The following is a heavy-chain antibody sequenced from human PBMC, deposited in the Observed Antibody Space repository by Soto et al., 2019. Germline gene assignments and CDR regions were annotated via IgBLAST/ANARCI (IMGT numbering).Heavy chain of an antibody. CDR3: IRNPICNTGSNSIPPPDY. V-gene: IGHV3-73*02. J-gene: IGHJ4*02. D-gene: IGHD1-1*01. CDR1: GFTFSGSA. CDR2: IRSKTNNYAT. Sequence: EVQLVESGGGLVQPGGSLKLSCAAAGFTFSGSAVHSVRQASGRGLEWVGRIRSKTNNYATDYAASVSGRFTFSGDNSHNTFYLQMESLKPEDTPMSSCIRNPICNTGSNSIPPPDYWGQGTLVTVSS.